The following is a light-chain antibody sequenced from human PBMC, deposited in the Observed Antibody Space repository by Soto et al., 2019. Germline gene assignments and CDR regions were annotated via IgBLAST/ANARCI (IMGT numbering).Light chain of an antibody. J-gene: IGKJ1*01. CDR2: KAS. V-gene: IGKV1-5*03. Sequence: DITMTQSPSTLSGSVGDRVTIPCRASQTISSWLAWYQQKPGKAPKLLIYKASTLKSGVPSRFSGSGSGTEFTLTISSLQPDDFATYYCQHYNSYSEAFGQGTIVDIK. CDR1: QTISSW. CDR3: QHYNSYSEA.